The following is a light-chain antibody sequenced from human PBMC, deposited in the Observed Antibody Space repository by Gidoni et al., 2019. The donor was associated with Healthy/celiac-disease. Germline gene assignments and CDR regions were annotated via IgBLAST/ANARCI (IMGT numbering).Light chain of an antibody. CDR1: QRVSSY. V-gene: IGKV3-11*01. CDR2: DAS. CDR3: QQRSNWPPLFT. Sequence: ENVLTQSPATLSLAPGERATLSCSASQRVSSYLAWSQQKPGQAPRLLIYDASNRATGIQARFSGSGSGTDFTLTISILEPEDFAVSSCQQRSNWPPLFTFGPGTKVDI. J-gene: IGKJ3*01.